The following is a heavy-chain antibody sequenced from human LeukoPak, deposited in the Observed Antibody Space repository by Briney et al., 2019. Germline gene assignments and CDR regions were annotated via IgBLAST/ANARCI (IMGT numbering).Heavy chain of an antibody. Sequence: GGSLRLSCAASDFTFTTYAMSRVRQAPGKGLEWVSTISGGGDATYYADSVKGRFTVSRDNSKNTLYLQMKSLRAEDTAVYYCAKGGGYEAQYYYYYLDVWGKGTTVTISS. CDR3: AKGGGYEAQYYYYYLDV. D-gene: IGHD5-12*01. CDR1: DFTFTTYA. V-gene: IGHV3-23*01. CDR2: ISGGGDAT. J-gene: IGHJ6*03.